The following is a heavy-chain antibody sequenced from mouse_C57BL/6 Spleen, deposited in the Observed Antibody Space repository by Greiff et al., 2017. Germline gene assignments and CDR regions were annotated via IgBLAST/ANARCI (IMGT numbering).Heavy chain of an antibody. CDR1: GFTFSDYG. D-gene: IGHD1-1*01. V-gene: IGHV5-17*01. CDR2: ISSGSSTI. Sequence: EVKLMESGGGLVKPGGSLKLSCAASGFTFSDYGMHWVRQAPEKGLAWVAYISSGSSTIYYADTVKGRFTISRDNAKNTLFLQMTSLRSEDTAMYYCARGDYGSSYAYWGQGTTLTVSS. CDR3: ARGDYGSSYAY. J-gene: IGHJ2*01.